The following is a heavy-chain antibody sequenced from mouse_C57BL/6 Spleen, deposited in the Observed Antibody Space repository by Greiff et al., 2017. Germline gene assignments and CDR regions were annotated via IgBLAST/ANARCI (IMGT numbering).Heavy chain of an antibody. CDR2: IYPGSGNT. V-gene: IGHV1-76*01. J-gene: IGHJ4*01. Sequence: LVESGAELVRPGASVKLSCKASGYTFTDYFLNWVKQRPGPGLEWIARIYPGSGNTYYNEKFKGKATLTAEKSSSTAYMQLSSLTSEDSAVYFCARWGCPYAMDYWGQGTSVTVSS. CDR1: GYTFTDYF. CDR3: ARWGCPYAMDY.